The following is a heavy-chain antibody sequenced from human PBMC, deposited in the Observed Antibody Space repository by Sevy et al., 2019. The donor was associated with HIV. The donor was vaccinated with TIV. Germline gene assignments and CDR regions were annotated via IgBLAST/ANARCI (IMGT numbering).Heavy chain of an antibody. Sequence: GGSLRLSCAASGFTFSSYWMSWVRQAPGKGLEWMANIKQDGSEKYYVDSVKGRFTISRDNAKNSLYPQMNSLRAEDPAGYYCARDKGDTELEGGNDYWGQGTLVTVSS. V-gene: IGHV3-7*01. J-gene: IGHJ4*02. CDR2: IKQDGSEK. CDR3: ARDKGDTELEGGNDY. D-gene: IGHD5-18*01. CDR1: GFTFSSYW.